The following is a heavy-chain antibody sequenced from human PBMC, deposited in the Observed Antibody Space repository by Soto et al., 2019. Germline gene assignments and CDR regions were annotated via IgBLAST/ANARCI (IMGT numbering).Heavy chain of an antibody. Sequence: SETLSLTCTVSGGSISSYYWSWIRQPPGKGLEWIGYIYYSGSTNYNPSLKSRVTISVDTSKNQFSLKLSSVTAADTAVYYCARDHGDWNNWFDPWGQGTLVTVSS. CDR2: IYYSGST. CDR1: GGSISSYY. D-gene: IGHD4-17*01. J-gene: IGHJ5*02. V-gene: IGHV4-59*01. CDR3: ARDHGDWNNWFDP.